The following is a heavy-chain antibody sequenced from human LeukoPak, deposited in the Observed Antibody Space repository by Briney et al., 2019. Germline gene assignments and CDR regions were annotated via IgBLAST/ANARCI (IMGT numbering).Heavy chain of an antibody. Sequence: SQTLSLTCTVSGGSISSGDYYWSWIRQPPGKGLEWIGYIYYSGSTYYNPSLKSRVTISVDTSKNQFSLKLSSVTAADTAVYYCARRVTPTEYLAAAGTFDYWGQGTLVTVSS. CDR1: GGSISSGDYY. V-gene: IGHV4-30-4*08. CDR2: IYYSGST. D-gene: IGHD6-13*01. J-gene: IGHJ4*02. CDR3: ARRVTPTEYLAAAGTFDY.